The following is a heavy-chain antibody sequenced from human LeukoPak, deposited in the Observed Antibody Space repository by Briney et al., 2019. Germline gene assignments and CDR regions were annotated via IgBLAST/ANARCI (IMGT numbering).Heavy chain of an antibody. CDR3: ARPNAYYYGSGRSRKGAFDI. CDR2: IYYSGST. J-gene: IGHJ3*02. Sequence: SETLSLTCNVSGGSISSNYWSWIRQPPGKGLEWIWYIYYSGSTNYNPSLKCRVTISVDTSKNQFSLKLSSVTAADTAVYYCARPNAYYYGSGRSRKGAFDIWGQGTMVTVSS. D-gene: IGHD3-10*01. CDR1: GGSISSNY. V-gene: IGHV4-59*12.